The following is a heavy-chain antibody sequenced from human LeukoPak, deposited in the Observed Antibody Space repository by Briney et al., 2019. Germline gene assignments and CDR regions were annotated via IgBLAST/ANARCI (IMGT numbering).Heavy chain of an antibody. J-gene: IGHJ5*02. CDR3: AKNGVGDYYGSGSYPNWFDP. V-gene: IGHV3-11*01. Sequence: GGSLRLSCAASGFTFNDYDMNWIRQAPGKGLEWVSYIRSSGANMAYIDSVKGRLTVSRDNAKSSLYLQMNSLRAEDTAVYYCAKNGVGDYYGSGSYPNWFDPWGQGTLVTVSS. CDR1: GFTFNDYD. D-gene: IGHD3-10*01. CDR2: IRSSGANM.